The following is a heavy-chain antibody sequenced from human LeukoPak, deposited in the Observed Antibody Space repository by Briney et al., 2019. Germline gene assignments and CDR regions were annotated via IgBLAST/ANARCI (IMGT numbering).Heavy chain of an antibody. CDR3: ARVSGYSYGWGIYFDY. CDR2: INSDESST. D-gene: IGHD5-18*01. Sequence: GGSLRLSCAASGFTFSSYWMHWVRQAPGKGLVWVSRINSDESSTSYADSVKGRFTISRDNAKNTLYLQMNSLRAEDTAVYYCARVSGYSYGWGIYFDYWGQGTLVTVSS. V-gene: IGHV3-74*01. J-gene: IGHJ4*02. CDR1: GFTFSSYW.